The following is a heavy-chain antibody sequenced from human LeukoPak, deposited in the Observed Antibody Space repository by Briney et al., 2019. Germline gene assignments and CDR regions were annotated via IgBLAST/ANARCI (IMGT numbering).Heavy chain of an antibody. CDR2: INPNSGGT. V-gene: IGHV1-2*02. CDR1: GYTFTAYY. J-gene: IGHJ4*02. D-gene: IGHD2-2*01. Sequence: ASVKVSCKASGYTFTAYYIHWVRQAPGQGLEWMGWINPNSGGTNYAQKFQGRVTMTRDTSISTAYMELSRLRSDDTAVYYCARDRVVVPAASDYWGQGTLVTVSS. CDR3: ARDRVVVPAASDY.